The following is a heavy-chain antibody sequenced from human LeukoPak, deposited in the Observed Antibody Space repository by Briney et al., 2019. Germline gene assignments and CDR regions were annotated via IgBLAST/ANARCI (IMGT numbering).Heavy chain of an antibody. CDR2: INPNSGGT. D-gene: IGHD4-11*01. V-gene: IGHV1-2*02. CDR3: ARVDPDYLKVAFDI. CDR1: GYTFTGYY. J-gene: IGHJ3*02. Sequence: ASVKVSCKASGYTFTGYYMHWVRQAPGQGLEWVGWINPNSGGTNYAQKFQGRVTMTRDTSISTAYMELSRLRSDDTAVYYCARVDPDYLKVAFDIWGQGTMVTVSS.